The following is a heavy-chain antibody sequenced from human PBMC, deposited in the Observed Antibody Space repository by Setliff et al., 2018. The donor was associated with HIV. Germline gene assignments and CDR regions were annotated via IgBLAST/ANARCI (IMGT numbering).Heavy chain of an antibody. CDR2: IHYSGST. CDR1: GGSISNSDHY. Sequence: NPSETLSLTCTVSGGSISNSDHYWSWIRQSPGKGPEWIGYIHYSGSTYYNPSLKSRVTISVHTSQNQFSLRLTSVTAADTAVYYCARDLDHFDSSGYLYPWGRGTLVTVSS. J-gene: IGHJ5*02. V-gene: IGHV4-30-4*01. D-gene: IGHD3-22*01. CDR3: ARDLDHFDSSGYLYP.